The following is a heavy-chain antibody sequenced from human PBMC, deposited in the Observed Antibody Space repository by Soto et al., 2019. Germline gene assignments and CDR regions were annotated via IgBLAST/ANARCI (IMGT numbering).Heavy chain of an antibody. CDR1: GGSISSYY. J-gene: IGHJ4*02. CDR2: IYYSGST. D-gene: IGHD3-10*01. V-gene: IGHV4-59*01. CDR3: AREGVGDFDY. Sequence: QVQLQESGPGLVKPSETLSLTCTVSGGSISSYYWSWIRQPPGKGLEWIGYIYYSGSTNYNPSLKSRVTISVDTSKNQFSLKLSSVTAADTAVYYCAREGVGDFDYWGQGTLVTVSS.